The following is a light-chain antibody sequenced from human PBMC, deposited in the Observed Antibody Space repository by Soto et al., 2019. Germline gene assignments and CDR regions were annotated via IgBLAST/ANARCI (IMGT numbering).Light chain of an antibody. CDR3: QQYYATMWT. CDR2: WAS. Sequence: SVITHTPDSLAVSLGYRPTLNCKSSQSLLYSSNNKNYLAWYQQKPGQPPKLLIYWASTRESGVPDRFSGSGSETDFTLTISSLQTEDVAVYYCQQYYATMWTFGQGTKVDI. V-gene: IGKV4-1*01. J-gene: IGKJ1*01. CDR1: QSLLYSSNNKNY.